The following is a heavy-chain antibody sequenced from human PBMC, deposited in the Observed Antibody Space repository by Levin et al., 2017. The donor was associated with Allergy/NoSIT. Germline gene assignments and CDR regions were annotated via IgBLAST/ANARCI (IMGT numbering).Heavy chain of an antibody. J-gene: IGHJ2*01. CDR3: ARDRHSDSVWYFDL. V-gene: IGHV3-20*04. CDR2: INWDGSAT. Sequence: GESLKISCVASGFTFKDYGMAWVRQVPGKGLEWVSGINWDGSATGYAESVRGRFTVSRDNAKSSLYLQMNGLGAEDTAFYYCARDRHSDSVWYFDLWGRGTLVTVSS. D-gene: IGHD4-11*01. CDR1: GFTFKDYG.